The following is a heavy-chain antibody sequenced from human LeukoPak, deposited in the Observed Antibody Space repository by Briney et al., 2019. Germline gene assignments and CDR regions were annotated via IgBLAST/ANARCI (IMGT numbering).Heavy chain of an antibody. D-gene: IGHD4-17*01. CDR3: ARVGYPTPRRVLSAVTLPTAGAFDI. CDR1: GGSISSSSYY. Sequence: TSETLSLTCTVSGGSISSSSYYWGWIRQPPGKGLEWIGSIYYSGSTYYNPSLKSRVTISVDTSKNQFSLRLSSVTAADTAMYYCARVGYPTPRRVLSAVTLPTAGAFDIWGQGTLVTVSS. CDR2: IYYSGST. V-gene: IGHV4-39*07. J-gene: IGHJ3*02.